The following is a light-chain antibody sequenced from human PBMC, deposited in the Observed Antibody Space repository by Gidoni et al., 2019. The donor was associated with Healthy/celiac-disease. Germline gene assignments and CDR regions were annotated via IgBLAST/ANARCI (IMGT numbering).Light chain of an antibody. J-gene: IGKJ1*01. CDR2: GAS. CDR1: QSVSSSY. V-gene: IGKV3-20*01. Sequence: EIVLPQSPGTLSLSPGERATLSCRDSQSVSSSYLAWYQHKPGQAPRLLIYGASSRATGIPDRFSGSGSGTDFNLTISRLEPEDFAVYYCQQYGSSPWTFGQGTKVEIK. CDR3: QQYGSSPWT.